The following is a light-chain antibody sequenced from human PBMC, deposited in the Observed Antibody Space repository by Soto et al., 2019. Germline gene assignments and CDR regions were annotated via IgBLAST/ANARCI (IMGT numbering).Light chain of an antibody. CDR3: QQYNGYWT. V-gene: IGKV1-5*03. CDR1: QSISDL. Sequence: DIQMTQSPSTLSASVGDRVTITCRASQSISDLLDWYQQKPGKAPKLLIYKESSLKSGVPSRFRGSGSGTDYTLTISSLQPDDFASYYCQQYNGYWTFGQVTKVEIK. CDR2: KES. J-gene: IGKJ1*01.